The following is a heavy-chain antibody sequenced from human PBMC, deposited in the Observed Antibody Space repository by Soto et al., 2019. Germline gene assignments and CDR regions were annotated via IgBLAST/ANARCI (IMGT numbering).Heavy chain of an antibody. V-gene: IGHV3-30*03. CDR3: ARGGALVATIASFDY. CDR2: ISYDGNNK. CDR1: GFTFSSYV. D-gene: IGHD5-12*01. J-gene: IGHJ4*02. Sequence: LRLSCVASGFTFSSYVMHGVRQAPGKGLEWVAVISYDGNNKYHIDSVKGRFTISRDNSKNTLYLQMNSLRAEDMAVYYCARGGALVATIASFDYWGQGSMVTVSS.